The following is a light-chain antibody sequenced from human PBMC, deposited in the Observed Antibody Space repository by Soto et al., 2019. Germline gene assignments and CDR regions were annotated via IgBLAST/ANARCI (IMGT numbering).Light chain of an antibody. CDR2: DAS. J-gene: IGKJ2*01. CDR1: QTISTW. CDR3: QQYTNTNNPCM. V-gene: IGKV1-5*01. Sequence: DIQMTQYPSSLSASVGARVPITCRASQTISTWMAWYQQKPGKAPKLLVYDASTLQSGVASRFSGSGSGTEFTLIISGLQPDDSATYYCQQYTNTNNPCMFGQGTKVDIK.